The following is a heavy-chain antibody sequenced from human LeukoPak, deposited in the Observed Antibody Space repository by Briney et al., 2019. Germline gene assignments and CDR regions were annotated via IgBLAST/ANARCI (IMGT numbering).Heavy chain of an antibody. CDR2: IYHTGTT. J-gene: IGHJ4*02. D-gene: IGHD4-23*01. CDR3: AAWGVDYGGNFDYSDY. Sequence: SETLSLTCTLSRGSIMTTHWWSWVRQPPGKGLEWIGEIYHTGTTNYSPSLKSRLTISVDQSRNQFSLRLTSVTAADTATYYCAAWGVDYGGNFDYSDYWGQGTLVTVSS. CDR1: RGSIMTTHW. V-gene: IGHV4-4*02.